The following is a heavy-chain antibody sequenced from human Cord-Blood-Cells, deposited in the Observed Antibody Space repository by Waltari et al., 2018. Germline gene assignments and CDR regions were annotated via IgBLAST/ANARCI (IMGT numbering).Heavy chain of an antibody. CDR2: INHSGST. CDR3: ARSRYSGYDYYYYYGMDV. CDR1: GGSFSGYY. J-gene: IGHJ6*02. V-gene: IGHV4-34*01. D-gene: IGHD5-12*01. Sequence: QVQLQQWGAGLLKPSETLSLTCAVYGGSFSGYYWSWIRQPPGKGLEWIGEINHSGSTNYNPSLKSRVTISVDTSKNQFYLKLSSVTAADTAVYYCARSRYSGYDYYYYYGMDVWGQGTTVTVSS.